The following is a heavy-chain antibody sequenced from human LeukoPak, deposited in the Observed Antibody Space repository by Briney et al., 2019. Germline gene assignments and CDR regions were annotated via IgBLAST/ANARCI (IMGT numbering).Heavy chain of an antibody. CDR2: IYFTGTT. V-gene: IGHV4-39*02. CDR1: GDSISSTTYY. D-gene: IGHD6-13*01. Sequence: SETLSLTCTVSGDSISSTTYYWAWIRQPPGKGLGWIGNIYFTGTTFYNPSLKSRVIMSIGTSKNHFSLDLSSVTAADMAVYYCARGLYDGGSWFHFDSWGQGTLVTVSS. J-gene: IGHJ4*02. CDR3: ARGLYDGGSWFHFDS.